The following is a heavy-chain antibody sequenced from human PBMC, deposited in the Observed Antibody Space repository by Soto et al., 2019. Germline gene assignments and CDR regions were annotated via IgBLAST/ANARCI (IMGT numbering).Heavy chain of an antibody. CDR2: INHSGST. V-gene: IGHV4-34*01. Sequence: SETLSLTCAVYGGSFSGYYWSWIRQPPGKGLEWIGEINHSGSTNYNPSLKSRVTISVDTSKNQFSLKLSSVTAADTAVYYCARGYSSSHWFDPWGQGTLVTVSS. D-gene: IGHD6-13*01. CDR1: GGSFSGYY. CDR3: ARGYSSSHWFDP. J-gene: IGHJ5*02.